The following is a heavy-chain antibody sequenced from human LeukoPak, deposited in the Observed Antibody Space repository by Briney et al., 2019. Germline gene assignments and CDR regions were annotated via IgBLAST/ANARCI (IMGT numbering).Heavy chain of an antibody. V-gene: IGHV3-15*04. CDR2: IESKTDGGTT. CDR3: TTYGSGRKFDY. CDR1: GFTFSSFA. D-gene: IGHD3-10*01. Sequence: GGSLRLSCAASGFTFSSFAMSWVRQAPGKGLEWVGRIESKTDGGTTDYASPVKGRFTISRDDSTNTLYLQMNSLKSEDTAVYYCTTYGSGRKFDYWGQGILVTVSS. J-gene: IGHJ4*02.